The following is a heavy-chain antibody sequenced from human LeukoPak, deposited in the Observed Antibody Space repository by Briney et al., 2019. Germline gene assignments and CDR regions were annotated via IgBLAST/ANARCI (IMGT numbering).Heavy chain of an antibody. CDR2: ILYDGSNK. CDR1: GFTFSSYG. CDR3: AXXXXLXXXXGSGSLYNWFDH. Sequence: GGSLRLSCSASGFTFSSYGMHWVRQAPGKGLEGVAFILYDGSNKYYADSVKGRFTISRYNSNTTLYLQMNSLRAEDTSVYYCAXXXXLXXXXGSGSLYNWFDHWGQGTLVTVSS. D-gene: IGHD3-10*01. J-gene: IGHJ5*02. V-gene: IGHV3-30*02.